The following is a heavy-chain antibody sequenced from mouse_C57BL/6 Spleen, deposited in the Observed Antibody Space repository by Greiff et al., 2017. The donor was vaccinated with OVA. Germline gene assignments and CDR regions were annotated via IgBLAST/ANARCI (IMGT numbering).Heavy chain of an antibody. J-gene: IGHJ4*01. CDR1: GYTFTSYW. D-gene: IGHD1-1*01. CDR3: AMITTGGFYYYAMDY. Sequence: QVQLQQPGAELVKPGASVKVSCKASGYTFTSYWMHWVKQRPGQGLEWIGRIHPSDSDTNYNQKFKGKATLTVDKSSSTAYMQLSSLTSEDSAVXYCAMITTGGFYYYAMDYWGQGTSVTVSS. CDR2: IHPSDSDT. V-gene: IGHV1-74*01.